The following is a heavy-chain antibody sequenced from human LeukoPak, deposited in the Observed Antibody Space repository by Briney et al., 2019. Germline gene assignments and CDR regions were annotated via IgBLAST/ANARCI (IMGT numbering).Heavy chain of an antibody. V-gene: IGHV1-24*01. Sequence: GASVKVSCKISGYTLTELSMHWVRQAPGKGLEWMGGFDPEDGETIYAQKFQGRVTITADESTSTAYMELSSLRSEDTAMYYCARDNYYDSSGYSPQGGDYWGQGTLVTVSS. CDR3: ARDNYYDSSGYSPQGGDY. J-gene: IGHJ4*02. CDR1: GYTLTELS. CDR2: FDPEDGET. D-gene: IGHD3-22*01.